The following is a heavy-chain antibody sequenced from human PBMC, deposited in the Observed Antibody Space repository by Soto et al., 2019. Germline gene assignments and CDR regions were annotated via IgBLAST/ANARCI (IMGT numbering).Heavy chain of an antibody. CDR3: ATRITVFGLLIPPFDP. CDR1: GGSVSSGSYY. Sequence: PSATRSLTCTVSGGSVSSGSYYWSWIRQPPGKGLEWIGEINHTGSTNYNPSLKSRVTMSVDTSKNQFSLRLSSVTAADTAIYYCATRITVFGLLIPPFDPWGQGTQVTVSS. V-gene: IGHV4-61*01. CDR2: INHTGST. J-gene: IGHJ5*02. D-gene: IGHD3-3*01.